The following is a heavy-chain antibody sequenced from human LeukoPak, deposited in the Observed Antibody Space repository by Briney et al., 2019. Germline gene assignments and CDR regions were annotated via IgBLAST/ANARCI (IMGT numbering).Heavy chain of an antibody. J-gene: IGHJ3*02. CDR3: ARTYYDYWSGPYAFDI. V-gene: IGHV3-30*02. CDR1: GFTFSSYG. Sequence: GSLTLSCAASGFTFSSYGMHWVRQAPGKGLEWVAFIRYDGSNKYYADSVKGRFTISRDNSENTLYLRMNNLRAEDTAVVYCARTYYDYWSGPYAFDIWGQGTMVTVSS. CDR2: IRYDGSNK. D-gene: IGHD3-3*01.